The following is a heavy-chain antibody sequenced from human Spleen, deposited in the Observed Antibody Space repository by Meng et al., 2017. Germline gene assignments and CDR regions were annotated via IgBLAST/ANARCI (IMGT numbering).Heavy chain of an antibody. CDR1: NGAFNGYY. CDR3: ARGGLYSGSYCRY. Sequence: VQLQPWGAGLLKPSETLSLTCAVYNGAFNGYYWTWIRQPPGKGLEWIGEINHSGSTNYNPSLKGRVTILVDSSKNQFSLRLNSVTAADTAMYYCARGGLYSGSYCRYWGQGSLVTVSS. CDR2: INHSGST. J-gene: IGHJ4*02. D-gene: IGHD1-26*01. V-gene: IGHV4-34*01.